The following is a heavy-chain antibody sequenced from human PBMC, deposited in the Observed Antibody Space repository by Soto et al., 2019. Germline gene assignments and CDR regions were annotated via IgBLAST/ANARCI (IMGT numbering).Heavy chain of an antibody. CDR2: IIPVFGTA. V-gene: IGHV1-69*01. CDR1: GGVFRNYA. J-gene: IGHJ5*01. Sequence: QVQLVQSGADVKKPGSSVKVSCKASGGVFRNYAINWVRQAPGQGREWMGGIIPVFGTADYPQKFQGRVTITADESTTTSYMALTSLKTEDTAVYFCARDRWGSYSFDSWGQGTLVTVAS. CDR3: ARDRWGSYSFDS. D-gene: IGHD1-26*01.